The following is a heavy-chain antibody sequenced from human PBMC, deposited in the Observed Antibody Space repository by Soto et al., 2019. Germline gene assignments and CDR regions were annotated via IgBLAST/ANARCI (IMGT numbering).Heavy chain of an antibody. CDR1: GYPFTGYH. J-gene: IGHJ5*01. D-gene: IGHD1-7*01. V-gene: IGHV1-2*02. Sequence: QVQLVQSGAEMKKPGASVKVSCKASGYPFTGYHLHWVRQAPGQGLEWMGWINPHTGDTGSAEKFQGRVTMTRDTSISTAYREVSRLRSDDTAVYYCARGHQLRTGNNWFDSWGQGTLVTVSS. CDR3: ARGHQLRTGNNWFDS. CDR2: INPHTGDT.